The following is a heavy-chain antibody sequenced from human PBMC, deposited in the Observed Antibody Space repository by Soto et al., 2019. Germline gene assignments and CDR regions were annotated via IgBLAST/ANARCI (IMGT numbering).Heavy chain of an antibody. CDR3: ARVAPYYDYVWGSYRPQGWFDP. V-gene: IGHV4-59*01. CDR1: GGSISNYY. D-gene: IGHD3-16*02. J-gene: IGHJ5*02. CDR2: IYYSGST. Sequence: SETLSLTCTVSGGSISNYYWSWIRQPPGKGLEWIGYIYYSGSTNYNPSLKSRVTISVDTSKNQFSLKLSSVTAADTAVYYCARVAPYYDYVWGSYRPQGWFDPWGQGTLVTVSS.